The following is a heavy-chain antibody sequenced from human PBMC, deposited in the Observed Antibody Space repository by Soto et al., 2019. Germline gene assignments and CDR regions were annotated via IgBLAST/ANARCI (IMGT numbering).Heavy chain of an antibody. CDR1: GFTFGDNL. CDR2: INPDNGNT. J-gene: IGHJ3*01. V-gene: IGHV1-3*01. Sequence: QVQLVQSGAEVRKPGASVNISCWASGFTFGDNLINWVRQAPGQSLEWMGWINPDNGNTKYSQTFKGRVTISRHSSAIIAYVEVTDLTSDYTSVYYCARDILYVGPRANDAFDVWGHWTMVPVSS. D-gene: IGHD2-8*01. CDR3: ARDILYVGPRANDAFDV.